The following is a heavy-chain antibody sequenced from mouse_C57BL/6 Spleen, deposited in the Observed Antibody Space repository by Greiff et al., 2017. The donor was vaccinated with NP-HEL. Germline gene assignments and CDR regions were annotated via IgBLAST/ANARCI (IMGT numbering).Heavy chain of an antibody. J-gene: IGHJ2*01. CDR1: GYAFSSSW. CDR3: ARDYGSSPDY. CDR2: IYPGDGDT. V-gene: IGHV1-82*01. Sequence: QVPLQQSGPELVKPGASVQISCKASGYAFSSSWMNWVTQRPGKGLEWIGRIYPGDGDTNYNGKFKGKATLTADKSSSTAYMQLSSLTSEDSAVYFCARDYGSSPDYWGQGTTLTVSS. D-gene: IGHD1-1*01.